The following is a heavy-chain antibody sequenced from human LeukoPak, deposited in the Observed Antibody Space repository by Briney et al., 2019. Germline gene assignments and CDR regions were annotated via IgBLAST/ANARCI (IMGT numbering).Heavy chain of an antibody. CDR2: IRSKTNSYAT. CDR1: GFTFSGSA. V-gene: IGHV3-73*01. D-gene: IGHD3-22*01. J-gene: IGHJ4*02. CDR3: TRINYDSSDYPHPFDY. Sequence: SGGSLKLSCAASGFTFSGSAVHWVRQASGKGLEWIGRIRSKTNSYATAYAASVKGRFTISRDDSKNTAYLQMNSLKTEDTAVYYCTRINYDSSDYPHPFDYCGQGTLVTVSS.